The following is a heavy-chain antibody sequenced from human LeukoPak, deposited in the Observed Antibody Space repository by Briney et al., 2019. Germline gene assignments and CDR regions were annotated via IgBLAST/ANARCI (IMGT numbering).Heavy chain of an antibody. Sequence: GWSLRRDCAAPRFTCSSDSMNWVRQAPVHGQEWVSDISGTGNNIYYTDSVKGRFTISRDNAKNSLYLQMNSLRAGDTAVYYCARDSYNGDYVPGYFQHWGQGTLVTVSS. D-gene: IGHD4-17*01. CDR1: RFTCSSDS. J-gene: IGHJ1*01. CDR2: ISGTGNNI. CDR3: ARDSYNGDYVPGYFQH. V-gene: IGHV3-48*04.